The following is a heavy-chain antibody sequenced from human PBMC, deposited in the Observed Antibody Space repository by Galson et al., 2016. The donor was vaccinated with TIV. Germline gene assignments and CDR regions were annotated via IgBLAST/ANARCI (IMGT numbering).Heavy chain of an antibody. CDR3: ARGGGSYYAVVS. V-gene: IGHV3-20*04. D-gene: IGHD1-26*01. CDR2: ITWNGDTT. Sequence: SLRLSCAASGFTFDDYGMSWVRQAPGKGLEWVAGITWNGDTTGYLDSVKGRFTISRDNANNALYLEMDSLRAEDTALYYCARGGGSYYAVVSWGQGTLVTVSS. J-gene: IGHJ4*02. CDR1: GFTFDDYG.